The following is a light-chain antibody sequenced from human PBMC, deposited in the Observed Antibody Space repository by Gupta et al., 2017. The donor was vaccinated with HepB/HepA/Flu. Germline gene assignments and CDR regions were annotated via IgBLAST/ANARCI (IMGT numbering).Light chain of an antibody. CDR3: QQRSTGVT. J-gene: IGKJ5*01. V-gene: IGKV3-11*01. CDR2: DAS. CDR1: ESIGNY. Sequence: IVLTQSPATLSLSPGERATVSCRVSESIGNYLAWYQQKPGQAPRLLIYDASNRATGIPARFSGSGSGTDFTLTISSLEPEDSAVYYCQQRSTGVTFGQGTRLETK.